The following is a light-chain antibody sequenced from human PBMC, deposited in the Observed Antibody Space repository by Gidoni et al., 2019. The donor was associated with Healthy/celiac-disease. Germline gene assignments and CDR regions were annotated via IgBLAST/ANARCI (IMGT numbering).Light chain of an antibody. Sequence: DIVMTQYPLSLPVTPGEPASISCRSSQSLLHSNGYNYLDWYLQTPGQSPQLLIYLGSNRASGGPDRCSGSGSGTDFTLKISRVEAEDVGVYYCMQALQTPRTFGQGTKVEIK. V-gene: IGKV2-28*01. CDR2: LGS. CDR3: MQALQTPRT. CDR1: QSLLHSNGYNY. J-gene: IGKJ1*01.